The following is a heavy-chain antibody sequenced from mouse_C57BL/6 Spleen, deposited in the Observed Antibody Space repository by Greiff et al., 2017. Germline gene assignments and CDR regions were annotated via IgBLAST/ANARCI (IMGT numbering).Heavy chain of an antibody. V-gene: IGHV5-9*01. D-gene: IGHD1-1*01. CDR2: ISGGGGNT. CDR1: GFTFSSYT. J-gene: IGHJ2*01. CDR3: ARIDYGSSYGY. Sequence: EVHLVESGGGLVKPGGSLKLSCAASGFTFSSYTMSWVRQTPEKRLEWVATISGGGGNTYYPDSVKGRFTISRDNAKNTLYLQMSSLRSEDTALYYCARIDYGSSYGYWGQGTTLTVSS.